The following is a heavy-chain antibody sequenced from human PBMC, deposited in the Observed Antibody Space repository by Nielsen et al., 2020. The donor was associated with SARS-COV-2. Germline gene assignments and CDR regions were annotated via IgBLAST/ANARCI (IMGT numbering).Heavy chain of an antibody. J-gene: IGHJ6*02. D-gene: IGHD7-27*01. Sequence: GGSLRLSCAASGFSVSSNYMSWVRQAAGKGLEWVSVIYSDDSASYADSVKGRFTVSRDNFKNMLFLQMNSLRAEDMGVYYCVRDNWGRMDVWGQGTSVTVSS. V-gene: IGHV3-66*01. CDR1: GFSVSSNY. CDR3: VRDNWGRMDV. CDR2: IYSDDSA.